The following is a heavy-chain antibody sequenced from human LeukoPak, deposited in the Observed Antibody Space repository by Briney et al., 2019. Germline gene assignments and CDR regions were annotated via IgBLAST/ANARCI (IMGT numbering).Heavy chain of an antibody. D-gene: IGHD1-26*01. Sequence: SETLSLTCAVYGGSFSGYYWSWIRQPPGKGLEWIGEINHSGSTNYNPSLKSRVTISVDTSKNQFSLKLSSVTAADTAVYYCARGSREGSVVGGVDYWGQGTLVTVSS. CDR2: INHSGST. J-gene: IGHJ4*02. V-gene: IGHV4-34*01. CDR1: GGSFSGYY. CDR3: ARGSREGSVVGGVDY.